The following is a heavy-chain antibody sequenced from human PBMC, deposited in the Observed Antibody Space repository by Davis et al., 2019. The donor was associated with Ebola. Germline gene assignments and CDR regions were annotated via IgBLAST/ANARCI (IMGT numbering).Heavy chain of an antibody. Sequence: SVKVSCKASGGTFSSYAISWVRQAPGQGLEWMGGIIPIFGTANYAQKFQGRVTITADESTSTAYMELSSLRSEDTVVYYCARATGTLDAFDIWGQGTMVTVSS. CDR3: ARATGTLDAFDI. CDR2: IIPIFGTA. V-gene: IGHV1-69*13. CDR1: GGTFSSYA. D-gene: IGHD1-1*01. J-gene: IGHJ3*02.